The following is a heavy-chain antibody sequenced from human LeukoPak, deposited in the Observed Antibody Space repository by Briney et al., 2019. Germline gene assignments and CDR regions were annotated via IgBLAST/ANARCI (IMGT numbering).Heavy chain of an antibody. CDR2: IYHSGST. CDR3: ARSQGDY. Sequence: KPSETLSLTCAVSGYSISSGYYWGWIRQPPGKGLEWIGSIYHSGSTYYNPSLKSRVTISVDTSKNQFSLKLSSVTAADTAVYYCARSQGDYWGQGTLVTVSS. CDR1: GYSISSGYY. J-gene: IGHJ4*02. V-gene: IGHV4-38-2*01.